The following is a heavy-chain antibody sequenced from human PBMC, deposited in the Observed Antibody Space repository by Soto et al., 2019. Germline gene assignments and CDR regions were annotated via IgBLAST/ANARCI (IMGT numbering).Heavy chain of an antibody. J-gene: IGHJ5*02. CDR1: GFPFNIYA. V-gene: IGHV3-23*01. CDR3: AKDAVPRNGDYDWFDP. Sequence: EVQLLESGGGLVQPGGTLRLSCATSGFPFNIYAMSWVRQAPGKGLEWVSTIGGGEDFYSDSVKGRFTISRDDSKNALFLQMSSLRVEDTAIYYCAKDAVPRNGDYDWFDPWGQGTLVTVSS. CDR2: IGGGED. D-gene: IGHD4-17*01.